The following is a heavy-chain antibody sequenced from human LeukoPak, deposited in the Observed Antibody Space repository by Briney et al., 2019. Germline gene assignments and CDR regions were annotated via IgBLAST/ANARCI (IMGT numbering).Heavy chain of an antibody. CDR3: AREVPPNYDGSGRNLDY. CDR2: VNPNSGGT. D-gene: IGHD3-10*01. CDR1: GYTFTCYY. J-gene: IGHJ4*02. Sequence: ASVKLSCKASGYTFTCYYMHWVRHAPGQGLEWMGWVNPNSGGTNYAQKFHGRVTMTRDTSISTAYMELSRLRSDDTAVYYCAREVPPNYDGSGRNLDYWGQGTLVTVSS. V-gene: IGHV1-2*02.